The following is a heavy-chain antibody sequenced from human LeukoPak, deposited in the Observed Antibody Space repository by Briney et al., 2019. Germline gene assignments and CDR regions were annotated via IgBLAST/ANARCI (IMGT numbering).Heavy chain of an antibody. J-gene: IGHJ4*02. CDR2: ISSSGSTI. CDR3: ARVPNSGWPTEYYFDY. CDR1: GFTFSDYY. D-gene: IGHD6-19*01. Sequence: GGSLRLSCAASGFTFSDYYMSWIRQAPGKGLEWVSYISSSGSTIYYADSVKGRFTISRDNAKNSLYLQMNSLRAEDTAVYYCARVPNSGWPTEYYFDYWGQGTLVTVSS. V-gene: IGHV3-11*04.